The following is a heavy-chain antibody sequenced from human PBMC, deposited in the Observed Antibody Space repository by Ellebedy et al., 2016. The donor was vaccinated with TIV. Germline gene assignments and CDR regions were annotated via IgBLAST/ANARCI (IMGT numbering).Heavy chain of an antibody. J-gene: IGHJ5*02. Sequence: AASVKVSCKASGGTFSSYAISWVRQAPGQGLEWMGGIIPIFGTANYAQKFQGRVTITADESTSTAYMELSSLRSEDTAVYYCARDFRGDCSSTSCYANWFDPWGQGTLVTVSS. CDR3: ARDFRGDCSSTSCYANWFDP. V-gene: IGHV1-69*13. CDR1: GGTFSSYA. CDR2: IIPIFGTA. D-gene: IGHD2-2*01.